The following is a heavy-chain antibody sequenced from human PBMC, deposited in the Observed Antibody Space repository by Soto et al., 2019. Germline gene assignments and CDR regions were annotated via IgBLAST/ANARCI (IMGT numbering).Heavy chain of an antibody. Sequence: QVQLVESGGGVVQPGTSLRLSCAASGFTFSTYGMHWVRQAPGKGLEYVAGVRYDGRAEYYVDSVRGRFTXXXXXXXXXXXXXXXXXXAXDTAVXYCARGFFSAVYAAHFDQWGQXT. CDR3: ARGFFSAVYAAHFDQ. D-gene: IGHD2-8*01. J-gene: IGHJ4*02. V-gene: IGHV3-33*01. CDR1: GFTFSTYG. CDR2: VRYDGRAE.